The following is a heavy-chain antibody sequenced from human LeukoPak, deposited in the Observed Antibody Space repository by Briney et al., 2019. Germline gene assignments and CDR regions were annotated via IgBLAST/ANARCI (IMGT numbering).Heavy chain of an antibody. CDR1: RVSLCSNY. J-gene: IGHJ4*02. CDR2: LYVIRPP. D-gene: IGHD2-2*01. V-gene: IGHV3-53*01. Sequence: RGSLRHSCAPSRVSLCSNYMTWGCPTPEEGLQWVSVLYVIRPPYYAESVKGRFTVSRDDYKNTPYLQMDSLRDEDTAMYFCARGYEVFDFWGQGTPVTVSS. CDR3: ARGYEVFDF.